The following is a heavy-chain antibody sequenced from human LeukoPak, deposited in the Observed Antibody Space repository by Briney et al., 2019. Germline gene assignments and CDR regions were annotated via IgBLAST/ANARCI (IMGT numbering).Heavy chain of an antibody. CDR2: ISYDGSNK. CDR3: ASSTFIVGATGY. J-gene: IGHJ4*02. V-gene: IGHV3-30-3*01. Sequence: GGSLRLSCAASGFTFSSYAMHWVRQAPGKGPEWVAVISYDGSNKYYADSVKGRFTISRDNSKNTLYLQMISLRAEDTAVYYCASSTFIVGATGYWGQGTLVTVSS. CDR1: GFTFSSYA. D-gene: IGHD1-26*01.